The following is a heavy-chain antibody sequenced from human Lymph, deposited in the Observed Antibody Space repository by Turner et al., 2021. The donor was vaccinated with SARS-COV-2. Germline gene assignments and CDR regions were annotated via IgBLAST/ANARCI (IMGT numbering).Heavy chain of an antibody. CDR2: ISYDGSNK. Sequence: QGQLVEAGGGVVLPGWSLRLSWSSSGFAFSSYSMYWVRQAPGRGLEWVAVISYDGSNKYYADSVKGRFTISRDNSKNTLYLQMNSLRAEDTAVYYCARGDYYGSGSYPGKTFDCWGQGTLVTVSS. J-gene: IGHJ4*02. V-gene: IGHV3-30-3*01. CDR1: GFAFSSYS. D-gene: IGHD3-10*01. CDR3: ARGDYYGSGSYPGKTFDC.